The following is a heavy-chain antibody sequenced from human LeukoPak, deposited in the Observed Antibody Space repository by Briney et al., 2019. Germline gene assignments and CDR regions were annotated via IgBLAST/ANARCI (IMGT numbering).Heavy chain of an antibody. D-gene: IGHD6-19*01. CDR3: DGSGWSNGVY. V-gene: IGHV4-39*07. CDR1: GGSISSSSYY. J-gene: IGHJ4*02. CDR2: IYYSGST. Sequence: SETLSLTCTVSGGSISSSSYYWGWIRQPPGKGLEWIGSIYYSGSTYYNPSLKSRVTISVDTSKNQFSLKLSSVTAADTAVYYCDGSGWSNGVYWGQGTLVTVSS.